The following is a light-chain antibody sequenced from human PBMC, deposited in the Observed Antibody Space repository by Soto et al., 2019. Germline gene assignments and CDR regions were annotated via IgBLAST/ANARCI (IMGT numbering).Light chain of an antibody. V-gene: IGKV3-15*01. CDR3: QQYSNWPQWT. Sequence: EIVIAQSPATLSVSPGERATLSFRASQSVSSNLAWYQQKPGQAPRLIIYGASTRATGVPARFSGSGSGTEFTLTITSLQSEDFAVYYCQQYSNWPQWTFGQGTKVDIK. CDR1: QSVSSN. J-gene: IGKJ1*01. CDR2: GAS.